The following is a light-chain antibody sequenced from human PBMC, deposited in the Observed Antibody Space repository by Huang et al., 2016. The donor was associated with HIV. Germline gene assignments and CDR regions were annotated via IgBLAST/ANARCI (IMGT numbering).Light chain of an antibody. CDR2: AAS. CDR3: QLANSFPLT. J-gene: IGKJ4*01. CDR1: HTINNL. Sequence: DIQMTQSPSSVSASVGNRVIITCRASHTINNLLAWYQQKAVKAPKLLIYAASTLQTGVPSRCSSSGSGRDFILTINSLQPEDFATYYCQLANSFPLTFGGGTKVEIK. V-gene: IGKV1-12*01.